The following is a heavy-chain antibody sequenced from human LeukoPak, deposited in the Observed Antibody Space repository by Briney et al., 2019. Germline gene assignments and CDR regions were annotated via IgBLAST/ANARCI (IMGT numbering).Heavy chain of an antibody. CDR2: LIPIFGTA. D-gene: IGHD1-26*01. Sequence: SVKVSCKASVGTFSSYAISWVRQAPGQGLEWMGGLIPIFGTANYAQKFQGRVTITADESTSTAYMELSSLRSENTALYYCAIGDSGSYFDAPDIWGQGTMVTVSS. V-gene: IGHV1-69*13. CDR3: AIGDSGSYFDAPDI. CDR1: VGTFSSYA. J-gene: IGHJ3*02.